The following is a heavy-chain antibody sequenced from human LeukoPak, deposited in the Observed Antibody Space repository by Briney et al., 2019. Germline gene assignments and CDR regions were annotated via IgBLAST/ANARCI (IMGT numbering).Heavy chain of an antibody. D-gene: IGHD4-17*01. CDR1: GGSISSYY. V-gene: IGHV4-59*01. CDR2: IYYTGST. J-gene: IGHJ3*02. CDR3: ARGPTVTNDAFDI. Sequence: SETLSLTCTVSGGSISSYYWSWIRQPPGKGLEWIGYIYYTGSTDYNPSLKSRVTISVDTSKNQFSLKLSSMTAADTAVYYCARGPTVTNDAFDIWGQGTMVTASS.